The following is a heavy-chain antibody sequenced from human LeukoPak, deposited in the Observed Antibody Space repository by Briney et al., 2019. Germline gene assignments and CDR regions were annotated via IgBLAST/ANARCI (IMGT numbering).Heavy chain of an antibody. Sequence: GESLKISCKGSGYNFTNYWIGWVRQMSGEGLEWMGIIYPGDSDTRYSPSFQGQVTISADKSASTAYLQWSSLKASDTALYYCARRKYSSSWYNAFDIWGQGTMVTVSS. D-gene: IGHD6-13*01. CDR3: ARRKYSSSWYNAFDI. V-gene: IGHV5-51*01. CDR1: GYNFTNYW. J-gene: IGHJ3*02. CDR2: IYPGDSDT.